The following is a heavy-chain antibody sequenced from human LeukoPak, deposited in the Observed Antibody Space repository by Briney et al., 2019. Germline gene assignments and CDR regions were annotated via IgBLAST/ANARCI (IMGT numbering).Heavy chain of an antibody. D-gene: IGHD5-18*01. CDR2: ISYDGSNK. V-gene: IGHV3-30*18. CDR1: GFTFSSYG. Sequence: GGSLRLSCAASGFTFSSYGMHWVRQAPGKGLEWVAVISYDGSNKYYADSVKGRFTISRDNSKNTLYLQMNSLRAEDTAVYYCAKTLGIQLWCLDYWGQGTLVTVSS. J-gene: IGHJ4*02. CDR3: AKTLGIQLWCLDY.